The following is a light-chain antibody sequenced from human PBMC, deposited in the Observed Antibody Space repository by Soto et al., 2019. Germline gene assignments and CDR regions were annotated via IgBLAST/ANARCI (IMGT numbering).Light chain of an antibody. CDR2: DVS. Sequence: QSVLTQPRSVSGSPGQSVTISCTGTSSDVGGYNYVSWYQQHPGKAPKLMIYDVSKRPSGVPDRFSGSKSGNTASLTISGLQAEDEGDYYCCSYAGSYTGNWVFGGGTKVTVL. CDR1: SSDVGGYNY. V-gene: IGLV2-11*01. J-gene: IGLJ3*02. CDR3: CSYAGSYTGNWV.